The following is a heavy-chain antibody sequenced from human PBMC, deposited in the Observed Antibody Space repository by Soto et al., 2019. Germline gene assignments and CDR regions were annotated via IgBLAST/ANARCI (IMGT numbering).Heavy chain of an antibody. CDR3: ALPPTALHP. CDR1: GFTFSASA. J-gene: IGHJ5*02. D-gene: IGHD1-1*01. CDR2: IRSKSNNYAT. Sequence: GGSLRLSCAASGFTFSASAIFWVRQSSGKGLEWVGRIRSKSNNYATSYGASVKGRFTISRDDSKNTTYLHMNNLKAEDTAVYYCALPPTALHPWGQGALVTDSS. V-gene: IGHV3-73*01.